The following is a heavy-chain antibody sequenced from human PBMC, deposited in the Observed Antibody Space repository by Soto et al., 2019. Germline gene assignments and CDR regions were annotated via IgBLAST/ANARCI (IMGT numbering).Heavy chain of an antibody. V-gene: IGHV3-23*01. CDR1: GLTFSSYA. D-gene: IGHD2-15*01. CDR2: ISGSGGST. J-gene: IGHJ6*02. CDR3: AKDYQRFVVVRRYYYGMDV. Sequence: GGSLRLSCAASGLTFSSYAMSWVRQAPGKGLEWVSAISGSGGSTYYADSVKGRFTISRDNSKNTLYLQMNSLRAEDTAVYYCAKDYQRFVVVRRYYYGMDVWCPGTMVTVFS.